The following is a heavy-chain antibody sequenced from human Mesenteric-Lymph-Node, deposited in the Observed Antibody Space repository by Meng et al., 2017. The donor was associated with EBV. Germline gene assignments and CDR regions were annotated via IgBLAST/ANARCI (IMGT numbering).Heavy chain of an antibody. CDR3: AIEHTSTWYQGSFDY. CDR2: INADKANT. CDR1: GYTFTSYV. V-gene: IGHV1-3*01. D-gene: IGHD6-13*01. J-gene: IGHJ4*02. Sequence: QVLVWQSGAEVKKPGASVKASCKTTGYTFTSYVIHWVRQAPGQRLEWMGWINADKANTKYSQKFQGRVAITRDTSANTAYMELSSLGSEDTAVYYCAIEHTSTWYQGSFDYWGQGTLVTVSS.